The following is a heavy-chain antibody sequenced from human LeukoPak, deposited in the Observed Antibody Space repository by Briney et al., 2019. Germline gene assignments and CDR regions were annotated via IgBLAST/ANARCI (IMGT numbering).Heavy chain of an antibody. D-gene: IGHD5-18*01. CDR3: AREGGYSYGYNYFDP. CDR2: IKQDGSEK. J-gene: IGHJ5*02. CDR1: GFTFSSYW. V-gene: IGHV3-7*01. Sequence: PGGSLRLSCAASGFTFSSYWMSWVRQAPGKGLEWVANIKQDGSEKYYVDSVKGRFTISRDNAKNSLYLQMNSLRDEDTAVYYCAREGGYSYGYNYFDPWGQGTLVPVSS.